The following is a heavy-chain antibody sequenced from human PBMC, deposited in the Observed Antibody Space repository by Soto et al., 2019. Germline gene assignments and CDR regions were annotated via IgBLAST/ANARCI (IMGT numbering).Heavy chain of an antibody. CDR1: GGSFSGYY. Sequence: QVQLQQWGAGLLKPSETLSLTCAVYGGSFSGYYWTWIRQPPGTGLEWIGEINHSGSTNYNPSLKSRVTISVDTPKTQFSLKLTSVTAADTAVYSGARDKITGLFDYWGQGTLVTVSS. V-gene: IGHV4-34*01. D-gene: IGHD2-8*02. CDR3: ARDKITGLFDY. J-gene: IGHJ4*02. CDR2: INHSGST.